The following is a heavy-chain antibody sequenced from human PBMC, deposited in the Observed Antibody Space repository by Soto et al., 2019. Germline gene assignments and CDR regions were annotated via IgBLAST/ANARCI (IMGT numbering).Heavy chain of an antibody. CDR1: GYTFSTSG. CDR2: ISTYNGDT. J-gene: IGHJ5*02. CDR3: ARGSRGGYNWSDP. D-gene: IGHD2-15*01. Sequence: ASVKVSCKASGYTFSTSGMSWLRQAPGQGLEWMGWISTYNGDTNDAQKFQGRVTMTRDTSTSTVYMELSSLRSDDTAVYYCARGSRGGYNWSDPWGQGTLVTVSS. V-gene: IGHV1-18*01.